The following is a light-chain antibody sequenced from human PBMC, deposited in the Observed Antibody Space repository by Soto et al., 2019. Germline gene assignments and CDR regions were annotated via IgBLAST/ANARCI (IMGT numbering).Light chain of an antibody. V-gene: IGLV2-14*03. J-gene: IGLJ1*01. CDR1: SSDVGGYNS. CDR2: DVS. Sequence: QSVLTQPASVSGSPGQSITICCTGASSDVGGYNSVSWYQHHPGKAPKLMIYDVSNRSSGVSSRFSGSKSDNTASLTISGLQAEDEADYYCKSYASRSTYVFGTGTKVTVL. CDR3: KSYASRSTYV.